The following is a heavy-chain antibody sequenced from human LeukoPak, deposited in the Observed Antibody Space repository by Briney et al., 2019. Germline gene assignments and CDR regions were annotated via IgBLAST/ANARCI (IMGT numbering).Heavy chain of an antibody. D-gene: IGHD2/OR15-2a*01. CDR3: ARSGFSNMGC. V-gene: IGHV3-53*01. Sequence: PGGSLRLSCAASGFTFSSYSMNWVRQAPGKGLEWVSVIHSGGSTYYADSVKGRFTMSRDNSKNTLSLQMNSLRVEDTAVYYCARSGFSNMGCWGQGTLVTVSS. CDR2: IHSGGST. J-gene: IGHJ4*02. CDR1: GFTFSSYS.